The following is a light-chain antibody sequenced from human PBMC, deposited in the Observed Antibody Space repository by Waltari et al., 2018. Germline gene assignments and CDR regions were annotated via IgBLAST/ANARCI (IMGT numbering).Light chain of an antibody. Sequence: QSALTQPASVSGSPGQSITLSCSGTSSDVGGYNHVSWYQQLPGNAPKLMIYDVTRWPSGVSNRFSGSKSGNTASLTIFGLQAEDEADYYCASYTSTRTVIFGGGTRVTVL. V-gene: IGLV2-14*01. CDR1: SSDVGGYNH. CDR2: DVT. CDR3: ASYTSTRTVI. J-gene: IGLJ2*01.